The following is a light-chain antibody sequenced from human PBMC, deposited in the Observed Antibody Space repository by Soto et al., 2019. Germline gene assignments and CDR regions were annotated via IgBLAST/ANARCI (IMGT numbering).Light chain of an antibody. Sequence: EIVMTQSPATLSVSPGERATLSCRASQSVSSNLAWYQQKPSQAPRLLIYGVSTRATGIPARFSGSGSGTEFTLTISSLQSEDFAVYYCQQYNNWPGTFGPGTKVDIK. CDR3: QQYNNWPGT. CDR2: GVS. CDR1: QSVSSN. J-gene: IGKJ3*01. V-gene: IGKV3-15*01.